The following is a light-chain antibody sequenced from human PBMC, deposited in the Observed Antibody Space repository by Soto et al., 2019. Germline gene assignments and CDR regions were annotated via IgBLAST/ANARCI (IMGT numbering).Light chain of an antibody. V-gene: IGLV2-23*02. Sequence: QSALTQPASVSGSPGQSITISCTGTSSDVGKYDFVSWYRQHPGNDPKLIIYQVDKRPSGTSDRFSGSKSGNTASLTISGLQSEDEADYFCCSFAGTSTIFGGGTKVTVL. CDR1: SSDVGKYDF. J-gene: IGLJ2*01. CDR3: CSFAGTSTI. CDR2: QVD.